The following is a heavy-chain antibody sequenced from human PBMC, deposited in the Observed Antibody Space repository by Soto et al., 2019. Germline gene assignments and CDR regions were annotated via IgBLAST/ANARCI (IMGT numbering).Heavy chain of an antibody. V-gene: IGHV3-74*03. J-gene: IGHJ3*02. Sequence: EVQLVESGGDLVQPGGSLRLSCAASGFTFSGHWMHWVRQVPGKGLEWVSRINTDGGSSAYADSVKGRFTISRDNAKNTLYLQMKGLRAEDTGVYYCAREAGYCSRTSCYRRAFDTWGQGTTVTVSS. CDR3: AREAGYCSRTSCYRRAFDT. CDR1: GFTFSGHW. CDR2: INTDGGSS. D-gene: IGHD2-2*01.